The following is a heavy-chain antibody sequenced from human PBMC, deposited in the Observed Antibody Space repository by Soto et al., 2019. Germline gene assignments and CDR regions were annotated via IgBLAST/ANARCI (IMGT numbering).Heavy chain of an antibody. CDR3: ASSATGLYGDYN. Sequence: EVQLVESGGGIVQPGGSLKLSCAASGFTFTNYWIHWVRQAPGKRLVWVSRINSDGSNINYADFVKGRFTISRDNAKTTVYLQMNSLRAEDTAVYFCASSATGLYGDYNWGQGALVTVSS. CDR1: GFTFTNYW. J-gene: IGHJ4*02. D-gene: IGHD4-17*01. CDR2: INSDGSNI. V-gene: IGHV3-74*01.